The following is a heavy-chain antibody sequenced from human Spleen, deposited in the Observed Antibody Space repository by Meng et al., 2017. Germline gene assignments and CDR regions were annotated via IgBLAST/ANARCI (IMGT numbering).Heavy chain of an antibody. CDR1: GGSISSGGYY. CDR2: IYYSGST. CDR3: VTCNGASGESYGWFDP. J-gene: IGHJ5*02. Sequence: SETLSLTCTVSGGSISSGGYYWSWIRQHPGKGLEWIGYIYYSGSTYYNPSLKSRVTISVDTSKNQFSLKLKSVTAADTAIYYCVTCNGASGESYGWFDPWGQGTLVTVSS. V-gene: IGHV4-31*03. D-gene: IGHD2-15*01.